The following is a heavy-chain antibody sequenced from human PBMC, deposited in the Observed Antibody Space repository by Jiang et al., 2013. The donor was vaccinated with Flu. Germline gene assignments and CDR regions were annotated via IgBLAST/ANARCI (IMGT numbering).Heavy chain of an antibody. J-gene: IGHJ6*03. CDR1: GGSISSSSYY. CDR2: IFYNGFT. V-gene: IGHV4-39*07. Sequence: TCTVSGGSISSSSYYWGWFRQPPGKGLEWIGSIFYNGFTSFNPSLKSRVTVSVATSENQFSLELTSVTAADTAVYYCARHYGSADLLPYHMDIWGKGTTVTVSS. D-gene: IGHD3-10*01. CDR3: ARHYGSADLLPYHMDI.